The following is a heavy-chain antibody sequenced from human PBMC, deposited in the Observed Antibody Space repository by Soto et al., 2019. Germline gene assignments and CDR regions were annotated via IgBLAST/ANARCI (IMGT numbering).Heavy chain of an antibody. CDR3: ARRAYAAYDFDY. J-gene: IGHJ4*02. CDR1: GYIFTNYA. V-gene: IGHV1-3*01. D-gene: IGHD5-12*01. CDR2: INPDNGNT. Sequence: ASVKVSCKASGYIFTNYALHWVRQAPGQRLEWMGWINPDNGNTKYSQKFQGRVTITRDTSATTAYMELASLRSEDTAVYYCARRAYAAYDFDYWGQGTWVTVSS.